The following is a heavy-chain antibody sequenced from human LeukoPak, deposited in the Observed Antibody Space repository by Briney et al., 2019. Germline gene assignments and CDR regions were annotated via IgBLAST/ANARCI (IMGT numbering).Heavy chain of an antibody. CDR1: GGSISSYY. D-gene: IGHD3-22*01. V-gene: IGHV4-4*07. J-gene: IGHJ3*02. Sequence: SETLFLTCTVSGGSISSYYWSWIRQPAGKGLESIGHISTSGSTNYNPSLKSRVTMSVDTSKNQFSLKLSSVTAADTAVYFCARGPYSYDRSGAFDIWGQGTMVTVSS. CDR2: ISTSGST. CDR3: ARGPYSYDRSGAFDI.